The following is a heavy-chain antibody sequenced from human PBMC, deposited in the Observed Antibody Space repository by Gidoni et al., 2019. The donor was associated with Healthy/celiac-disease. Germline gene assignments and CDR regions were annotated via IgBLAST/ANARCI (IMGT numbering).Heavy chain of an antibody. D-gene: IGHD1-7*01. CDR1: GDSISSGAYY. V-gene: IGHV4-61*02. J-gene: IGHJ4*02. CDR2: IYTSGST. CDR3: ASASLGGTTRGLTVDY. Sequence: QVQLQESGPGLVKPSQTLSLTCTVSGDSISSGAYYWNWIRQPAGKGLEWIGRIYTSGSTDYNPSLKSRVTMSVDTSNNQFSLKLSSVTAADTAVYYCASASLGGTTRGLTVDYWGQGTLVTVSS.